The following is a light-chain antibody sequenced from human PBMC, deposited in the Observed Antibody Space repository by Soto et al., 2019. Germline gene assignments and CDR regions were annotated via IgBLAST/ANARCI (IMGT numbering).Light chain of an antibody. CDR1: QSLSSY. CDR3: QQYNTYPWT. V-gene: IGKV1-5*03. CDR2: NAS. Sequence: DTQMTQSPSTLSASVGERVTITCRASQSLSSYLAWYQQKPGKAPRLLVYNASSLNTGIPARFSGSESGTEFSLTISSLQSDDFATYYCQQYNTYPWTFGQGTKVEFK. J-gene: IGKJ1*01.